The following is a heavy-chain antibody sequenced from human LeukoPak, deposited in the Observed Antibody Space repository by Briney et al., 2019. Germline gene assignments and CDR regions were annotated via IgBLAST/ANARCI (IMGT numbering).Heavy chain of an antibody. D-gene: IGHD2-2*01. Sequence: PSQTLSLTCTVSGGSISSGSYYWSWIRQPAGKGLEWIGRIYTSGSTNYNPSLKSRVTISVDTSKNKFSLKLSSVTAADTAVYYCARARSDIVVVPAALAFDIWGQGTMVTVS. CDR3: ARARSDIVVVPAALAFDI. CDR1: GGSISSGSYY. J-gene: IGHJ3*02. V-gene: IGHV4-61*02. CDR2: IYTSGST.